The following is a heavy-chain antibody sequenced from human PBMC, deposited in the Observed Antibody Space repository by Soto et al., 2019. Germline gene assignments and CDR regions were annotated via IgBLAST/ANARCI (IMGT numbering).Heavy chain of an antibody. CDR1: GFTVSSNY. J-gene: IGHJ6*02. CDR3: ALSGGYGVIDYYGMDV. D-gene: IGHD3-22*01. CDR2: IYSGGST. V-gene: IGHV3-66*01. Sequence: PGGSLRLSCAASGFTVSSNYMSWVRQAPGKGLEWVSVIYSGGSTYYADSVKGRFTISRDNSKNTLYLQMNSLRAEDTAVYYCALSGGYGVIDYYGMDVWGQGTTVTVSS.